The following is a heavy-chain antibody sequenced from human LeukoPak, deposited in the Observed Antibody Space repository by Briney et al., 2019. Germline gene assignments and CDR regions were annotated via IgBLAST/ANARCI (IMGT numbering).Heavy chain of an antibody. CDR1: GYTFTSYG. D-gene: IGHD3-16*02. J-gene: IGHJ3*02. CDR2: ISAYNGNT. V-gene: IGHV1-18*01. Sequence: ASVKVSCKASGYTFTSYGISWVRQAPGQGLEWTGWISAYNGNTNYAQKLQGRVTMTTDTSTSTAYMELRSLRSDDTAVYYCARSNPRSVVKAVLDAFDIWGQGTMVTVSS. CDR3: ARSNPRSVVKAVLDAFDI.